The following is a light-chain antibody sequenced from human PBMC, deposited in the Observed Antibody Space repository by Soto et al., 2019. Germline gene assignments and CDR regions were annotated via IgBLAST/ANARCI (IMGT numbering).Light chain of an antibody. CDR2: NDD. CDR1: SSSIGSNT. V-gene: IGLV1-44*01. Sequence: QSVLTQPPSASGTPGQRVTISCSGSSSSIGSNTVTWYQQLPGTAPKLLIYNDDQRPSGVPDRFSGSRSGTSASLAISGLQSEDETDYYCAAWDDSLNGWVFGGGTKLTVL. CDR3: AAWDDSLNGWV. J-gene: IGLJ3*02.